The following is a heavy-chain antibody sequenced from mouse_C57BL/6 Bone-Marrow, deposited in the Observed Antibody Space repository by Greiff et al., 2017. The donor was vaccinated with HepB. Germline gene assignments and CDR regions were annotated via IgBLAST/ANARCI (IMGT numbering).Heavy chain of an antibody. CDR1: GYAFTNYL. CDR3: ARYGWLGRFFDY. V-gene: IGHV1-54*01. J-gene: IGHJ2*01. Sequence: VQLQESGAELVRPGTSVKVSCKASGYAFTNYLIEWVKQRPGQGLEWIGVINPGSGGTNYNEKFKGKATLTADKSSSTAYMQLSSLTSEDSAVYFCARYGWLGRFFDYWGQGTTLTVSS. D-gene: IGHD2-3*01. CDR2: INPGSGGT.